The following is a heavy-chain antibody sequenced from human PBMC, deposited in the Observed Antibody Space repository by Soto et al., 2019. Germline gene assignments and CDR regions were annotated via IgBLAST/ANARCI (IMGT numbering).Heavy chain of an antibody. CDR1: GYGFTSYW. CDR2: IYPDDSNT. J-gene: IGHJ6*02. CDR3: ARQDGYYRSYYYGMDV. D-gene: IGHD1-1*01. V-gene: IGHV5-51*01. Sequence: PGESLKISCKASGYGFTSYWIGWVRQLPGKGLEWMGVIYPDDSNTIHSPSFQGQVTISADKSITTAYLDWSSLRASDTAMYYCARQDGYYRSYYYGMDVWGQGTSVTVSS.